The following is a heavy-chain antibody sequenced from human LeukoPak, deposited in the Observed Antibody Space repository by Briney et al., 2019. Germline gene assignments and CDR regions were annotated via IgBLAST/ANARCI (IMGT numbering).Heavy chain of an antibody. J-gene: IGHJ3*02. Sequence: GGSLRLSCAASGFTFSSYGMSWVRQAPGKGLEWVSAISGSGGSTYYTDSVKGRFTVSRDNSKNTLYLQMNSLRTEDTALYYCAKDKHDYYDSSGYSFDIWGQGTMVTVSS. V-gene: IGHV3-23*01. CDR3: AKDKHDYYDSSGYSFDI. D-gene: IGHD3-22*01. CDR2: ISGSGGST. CDR1: GFTFSSYG.